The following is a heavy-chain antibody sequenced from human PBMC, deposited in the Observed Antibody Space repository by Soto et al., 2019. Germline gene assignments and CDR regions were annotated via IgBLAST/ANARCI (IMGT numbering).Heavy chain of an antibody. CDR2: INHSGGTT. V-gene: IGHV1-46*03. CDR1: GYSFTIYY. CDR3: ATHSDADWYFGL. J-gene: IGHJ2*01. Sequence: QVQLVQSGAEVKKPGASVKVSCTASGYSFTIYYIHWVRQAPGQGLEWMGIINHSGGTTNYAQKYQRRVTMTRDTSTSTVYMELSSLRSEDTAVYYCATHSDADWYFGLWGRGTLVTVSS. D-gene: IGHD2-2*01.